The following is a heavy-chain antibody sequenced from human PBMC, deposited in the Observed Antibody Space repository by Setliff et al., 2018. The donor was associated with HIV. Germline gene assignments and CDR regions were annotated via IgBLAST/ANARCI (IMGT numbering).Heavy chain of an antibody. J-gene: IGHJ4*02. D-gene: IGHD3-22*01. Sequence: SVKVSCKASGGTFSTYGISWVRQAPGQGLEWMGGIIPMFGTASYAQKFQGRVTITADESTSTAYMDLNSLRSEDTAVYYCARGTLNQNYYNTYGPFDYWGQGTLVTSPQ. CDR1: GGTFSTYG. CDR2: IIPMFGTA. CDR3: ARGTLNQNYYNTYGPFDY. V-gene: IGHV1-69*13.